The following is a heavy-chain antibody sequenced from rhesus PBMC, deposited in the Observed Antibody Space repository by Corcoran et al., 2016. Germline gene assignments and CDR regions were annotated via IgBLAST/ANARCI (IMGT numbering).Heavy chain of an antibody. Sequence: QVQLQESGPGLVKPSETLYLTCAVSGYSISSGYFWGWVRQPPGQGREYIGYITGSSGRAYYNPSLKSRVAISKDTSKNQFSLKLTSVTAADTAVYYCVRELNHDSTYYYFDFWGQGVLVTVSS. V-gene: IGHV4-99*02. CDR3: VRELNHDSTYYYFDF. CDR1: GYSISSGYF. J-gene: IGHJ4*01. D-gene: IGHD4-29*01. CDR2: ITGSSGRA.